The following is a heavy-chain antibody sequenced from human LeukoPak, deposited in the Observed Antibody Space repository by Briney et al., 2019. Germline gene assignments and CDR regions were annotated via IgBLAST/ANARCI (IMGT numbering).Heavy chain of an antibody. CDR1: GFTFSSYW. CDR3: AREPGGYYDSSGFLDD. V-gene: IGHV3-74*01. J-gene: IGHJ4*02. Sequence: GGSLRLSCATSGFTFSSYWMHWARQVPGRGLVWVSRINSDGSITDYADSVKGRFTIARDTAQNTLHLQMNSLRVEDTAMYYCAREPGGYYDSSGFLDDWGQGTLVTVSS. D-gene: IGHD3-22*01. CDR2: INSDGSIT.